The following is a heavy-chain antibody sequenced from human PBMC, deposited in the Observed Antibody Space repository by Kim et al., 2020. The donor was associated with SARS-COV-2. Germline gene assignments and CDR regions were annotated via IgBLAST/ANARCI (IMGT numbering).Heavy chain of an antibody. V-gene: IGHV3-23*01. CDR3: AKEPRGGGPYDFWTGHPFSD. Sequence: GGSLRLSCVASGFTFSNYVMAWVRQAPGKGLEWVSSVSRGGSSTFNADSVMGRFTISRDDSKNTLYLQMKSLRVEDTAVYYCAKEPRGGGPYDFWTGHPFSDWGQGIVVTVSS. CDR2: VSRGGSST. J-gene: IGHJ4*02. CDR1: GFTFSNYV. D-gene: IGHD3-3*01.